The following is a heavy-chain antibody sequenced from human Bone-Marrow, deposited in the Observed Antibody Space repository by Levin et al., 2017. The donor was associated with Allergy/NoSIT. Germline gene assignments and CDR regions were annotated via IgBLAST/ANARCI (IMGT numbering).Heavy chain of an antibody. Sequence: GESLKISCAASEFTFNNYAMTWVRQAPGKGLEWVSAISGSGGSIFYADSVKGRFTISRDNSKNTLYLQMNSLRAEDTAVYYCAKSYGDHKFGYHYDGMDVWGQGTTVTVSS. CDR2: ISGSGGSI. CDR1: EFTFNNYA. J-gene: IGHJ6*02. CDR3: AKSYGDHKFGYHYDGMDV. V-gene: IGHV3-23*01. D-gene: IGHD4-17*01.